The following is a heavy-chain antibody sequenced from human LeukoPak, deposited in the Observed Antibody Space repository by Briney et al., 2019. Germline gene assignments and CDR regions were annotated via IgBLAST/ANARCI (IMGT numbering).Heavy chain of an antibody. CDR1: GFTFDDYA. CDR3: AKEQDGGFDY. Sequence: GRSLRPSCAASGFTFDDYAMHWVRQAPGKGLEWVSGISWNSGSIGYADSVKGRFTISRDNAKNSLYLQMNSLRAEDMALYYCAKEQDGGFDYWGQGTLVTVSS. V-gene: IGHV3-9*03. CDR2: ISWNSGSI. D-gene: IGHD3-16*01. J-gene: IGHJ4*02.